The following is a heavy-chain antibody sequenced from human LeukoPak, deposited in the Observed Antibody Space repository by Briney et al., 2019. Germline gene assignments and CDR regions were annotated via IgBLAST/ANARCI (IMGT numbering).Heavy chain of an antibody. Sequence: SVKVSCKASGGTFSSYAISWVRQAPGQGLEWMGRTFPIFGTANYAQKFQGRVTITTDESTSTAYMELSSLRSEDTAVYYCARDIVVVVAATPPSVDNWFDPWGQGTLVTVSS. CDR1: GGTFSSYA. D-gene: IGHD2-15*01. CDR2: TFPIFGTA. V-gene: IGHV1-69*05. J-gene: IGHJ5*02. CDR3: ARDIVVVVAATPPSVDNWFDP.